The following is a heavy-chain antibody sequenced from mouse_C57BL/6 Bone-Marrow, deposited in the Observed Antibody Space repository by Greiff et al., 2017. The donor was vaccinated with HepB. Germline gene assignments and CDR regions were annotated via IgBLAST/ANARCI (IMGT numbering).Heavy chain of an antibody. V-gene: IGHV5-4*01. Sequence: DVMLVESGGGLVKPGGSLKLSCAASGFTFSSYAMSWVRQTPEKRLEWVATISDGGSYTYYPDNVKGRFTISRDNAKNNLYLQMSHLKSEDTAMYYCARDFDYDGGYWGQGTTLTVSS. CDR3: ARDFDYDGGY. J-gene: IGHJ2*01. CDR2: ISDGGSYT. D-gene: IGHD2-4*01. CDR1: GFTFSSYA.